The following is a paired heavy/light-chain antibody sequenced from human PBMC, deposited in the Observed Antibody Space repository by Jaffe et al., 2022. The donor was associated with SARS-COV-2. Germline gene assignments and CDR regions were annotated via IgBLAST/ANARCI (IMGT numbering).Heavy chain of an antibody. CDR3: ARDSSARRSGRVVGLSDY. D-gene: IGHD6-6*01. CDR1: GFTFSTYW. CDR2: IKQDGSEK. Sequence: EVQLVESGGGLVQPGGSLRLSCAASGFTFSTYWMSWVRQAPGKGLEWVANIKQDGSEKNYVDSVKGRFTISKDNAGNSLFLQMNNLRVEDTAVYYCARDSSARRSGRVVGLSDYWGQGALVTVSS. V-gene: IGHV3-7*03. J-gene: IGHJ4*02.
Light chain of an antibody. J-gene: IGKJ5*01. CDR3: QQSHTTPNT. CDR2: AAS. Sequence: DIQMAQSPSSLFASVGDRVTITCRASQNVDIFLNWYQQRPGKAPKLLIYAASSLQSGVSSRFSGSGSGTDFTLTISSLQPEDFATYFCQQSHTTPNTFGQGTRLEIK. CDR1: QNVDIF. V-gene: IGKV1-39*01.